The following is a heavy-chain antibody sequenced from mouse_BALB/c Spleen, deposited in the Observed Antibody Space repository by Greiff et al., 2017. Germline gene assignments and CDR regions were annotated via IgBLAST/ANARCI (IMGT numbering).Heavy chain of an antibody. J-gene: IGHJ4*01. CDR2: ISYSGST. CDR3: AREIYDGYYDAMDY. D-gene: IGHD2-3*01. Sequence: EVKLQESGPGLVKPSQSLSLTCTVTGYSITSDYAWNWIRQFPGNKLEWMGYISYSGSTSYNPSLKSRISITRDTSKNQFFLQLNSVTTEDTATYYCAREIYDGYYDAMDYWGQGTSVTVSS. CDR1: GYSITSDYA. V-gene: IGHV3-2*02.